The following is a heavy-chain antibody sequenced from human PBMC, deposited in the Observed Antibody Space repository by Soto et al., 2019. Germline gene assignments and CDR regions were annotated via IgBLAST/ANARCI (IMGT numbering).Heavy chain of an antibody. D-gene: IGHD3-22*01. CDR3: ARDTLYYYDSRASDAFDI. V-gene: IGHV3-74*01. CDR2: INSDGSST. Sequence: GGSLRLSCAASGFTFSSYWMHWVRQAPGKGLVWVSRINSDGSSTSYADSVKGRFTISRDNAKNTLYLQMNSLRAEDTAVYYCARDTLYYYDSRASDAFDIWGQGTTVTVSS. J-gene: IGHJ3*02. CDR1: GFTFSSYW.